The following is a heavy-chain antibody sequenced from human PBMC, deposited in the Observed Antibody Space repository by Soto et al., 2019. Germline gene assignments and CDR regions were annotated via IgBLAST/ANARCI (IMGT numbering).Heavy chain of an antibody. CDR3: AVLKHCSSTSCLRWFDP. Sequence: ASVKVSCKASGYTFTGYYMHWVRQAPGQGLEWMGWINPNSGGTNYAQKFQGRVTMTRDTSISTAYMELSRLRSDDTAVYYCAVLKHCSSTSCLRWFDPWGQGXLVTVYS. CDR1: GYTFTGYY. J-gene: IGHJ5*02. D-gene: IGHD2-2*01. V-gene: IGHV1-2*02. CDR2: INPNSGGT.